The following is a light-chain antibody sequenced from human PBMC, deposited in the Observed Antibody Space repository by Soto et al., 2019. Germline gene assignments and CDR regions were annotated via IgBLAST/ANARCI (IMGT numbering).Light chain of an antibody. CDR2: EVN. Sequence: QSVLTQPASVSGSTGQSITISCTGTSSDIRRYDYVSWFQQHPGKVPKLVIFEVNYRPSGVSDRFSGSKSGNTASLTITGLQAEDEADYYCTSCITANTRCVFGSGTKVTVL. V-gene: IGLV2-14*01. J-gene: IGLJ1*01. CDR3: TSCITANTRCV. CDR1: SSDIRRYDY.